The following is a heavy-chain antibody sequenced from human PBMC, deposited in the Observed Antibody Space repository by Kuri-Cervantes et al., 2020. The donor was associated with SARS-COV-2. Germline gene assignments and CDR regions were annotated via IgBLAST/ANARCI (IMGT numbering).Heavy chain of an antibody. V-gene: IGHV1-2*04. J-gene: IGHJ6*02. CDR3: ARARVRGLITAYYYYGMDV. D-gene: IGHD3-10*01. Sequence: AAVKVSCKASGYTFTGYYIHWVRHAPGQGLEWMGWINPNSGGTNYAQKFQGWVTMTRDTSINTAYMELSRLRSDDTAVYYCARARVRGLITAYYYYGMDVWGQGTTVTVSS. CDR2: INPNSGGT. CDR1: GYTFTGYY.